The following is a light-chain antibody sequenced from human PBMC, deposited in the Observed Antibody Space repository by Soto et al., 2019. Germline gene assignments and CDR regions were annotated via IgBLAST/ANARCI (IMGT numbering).Light chain of an antibody. CDR3: QQYNNWLRT. Sequence: EIVMTQSPATLSVSPGERATLSCRASQSVSSNLAWYQQKPGQAPRLLIYGASTRATGIPARFSGSGSGTEFTLTISSLQSEDFAVYYCQQYNNWLRTFVPGTKVDIK. V-gene: IGKV3-15*01. CDR2: GAS. CDR1: QSVSSN. J-gene: IGKJ3*01.